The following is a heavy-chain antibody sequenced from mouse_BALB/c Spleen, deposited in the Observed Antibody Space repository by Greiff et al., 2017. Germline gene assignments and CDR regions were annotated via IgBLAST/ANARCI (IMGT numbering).Heavy chain of an antibody. CDR3: TRYYDYYVCAFDY. J-gene: IGHJ2*01. V-gene: IGHV1-5*01. D-gene: IGHD2-3*01. CDR1: GYTFTSYW. Sequence: EVQLQQSGTVLARPGASVKMSCKASGYTFTSYWMHWVNQRPGQGLEWIGAIYPGNSDTSYNQKFKGKAKLTAVTSTSTAYMELSSLTIGDSAVYFCTRYYDYYVCAFDYWGQGTTVTVSA. CDR2: IYPGNSDT.